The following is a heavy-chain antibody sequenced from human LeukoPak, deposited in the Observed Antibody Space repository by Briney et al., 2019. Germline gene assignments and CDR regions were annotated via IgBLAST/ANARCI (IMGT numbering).Heavy chain of an antibody. Sequence: SETLSLTCTVSGGSISSYYWSWIRQPPGKGLEWIGYIYYSGSTNYNPSLKSRVTISVDTSKNQFPLKLSSVTAADTAVYYCARVDPDSSSTLEVFDYWGQGTLVTVSS. V-gene: IGHV4-59*01. D-gene: IGHD6-6*01. CDR2: IYYSGST. CDR1: GGSISSYY. CDR3: ARVDPDSSSTLEVFDY. J-gene: IGHJ4*02.